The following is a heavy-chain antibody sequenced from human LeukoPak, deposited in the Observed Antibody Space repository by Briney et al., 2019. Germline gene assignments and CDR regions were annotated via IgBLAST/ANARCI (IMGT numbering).Heavy chain of an antibody. D-gene: IGHD2-2*01. CDR2: IYHSGRT. CDR1: GYSISSGYY. CDR3: ARQSGIVVVPAATPFDY. J-gene: IGHJ4*02. V-gene: IGHV4-38-2*02. Sequence: SETLSLTCTVSGYSISSGYYWGWIRQPPVKGLEWIGSIYHSGRTFYNPSLKSRVTISVDTSKNQFSLKLTSVTAADTAVYYCARQSGIVVVPAATPFDYWGQGTLVTVSS.